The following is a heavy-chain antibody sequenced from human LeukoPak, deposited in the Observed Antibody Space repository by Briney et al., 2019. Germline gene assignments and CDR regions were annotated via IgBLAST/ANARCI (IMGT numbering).Heavy chain of an antibody. D-gene: IGHD4-17*01. CDR1: GGSISSGSYY. CDR3: ARGGDVFQH. CDR2: IYTSGST. V-gene: IGHV4-61*02. J-gene: IGHJ1*01. Sequence: SETLSLTCTVSGGSISSGSYYWSWIRQPAGKGLEWIGRIYTSGSTNYNPSLKSRVTISVDTSKNQFSLKLSSVTAADTAVYYCARGGDVFQHWGQGTLVTVSS.